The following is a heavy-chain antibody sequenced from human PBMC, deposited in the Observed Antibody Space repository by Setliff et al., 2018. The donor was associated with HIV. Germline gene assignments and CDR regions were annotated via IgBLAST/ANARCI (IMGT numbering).Heavy chain of an antibody. J-gene: IGHJ1*01. Sequence: ASVKVSCKASVYTFTSYYIHWVRQTPGQGIEWMGIINPSSGSPTYAQKFHGRVTMTRDTSTSTVYMELSSLRSEDTAVYYCARDPAPSSSASYFQHGGQGTPVTVSS. CDR3: ARDPAPSSSASYFQH. V-gene: IGHV1-46*01. CDR2: INPSSGSP. D-gene: IGHD6-6*01. CDR1: VYTFTSYY.